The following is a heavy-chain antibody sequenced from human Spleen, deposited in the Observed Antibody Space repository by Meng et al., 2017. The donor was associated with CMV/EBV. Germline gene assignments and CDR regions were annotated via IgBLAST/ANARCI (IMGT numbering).Heavy chain of an antibody. CDR1: GYTFTIYD. V-gene: IGHV1-8*01. CDR2: MHTNSGNT. J-gene: IGHJ6*02. D-gene: IGHD6-25*01. Sequence: ASVKVSCKASGYTFTIYDINWVRQATGQGLEWMGWMHTNSGNTGYAQKFQGRVTMTRNTSISTAYMELWSLRSEDTAVYYCARKMSLAATGNYYGMDVWGQGTTVTVSS. CDR3: ARKMSLAATGNYYGMDV.